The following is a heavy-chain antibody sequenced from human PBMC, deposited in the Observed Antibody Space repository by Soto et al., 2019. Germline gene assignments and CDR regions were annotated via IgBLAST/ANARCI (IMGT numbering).Heavy chain of an antibody. V-gene: IGHV4-31*03. CDR3: ARDQRYCSSASCYYYGMDA. J-gene: IGHJ6*02. CDR1: GGSISSGGYY. CDR2: IYYSGST. D-gene: IGHD2-2*01. Sequence: SETLSLTCTVSGGSISSGGYYWSWIRQHPGKGLEWIGYIYYSGSTYYNPSLKSRVTLSVDTSKNQFSLKLSSVTAADTAVYCCARDQRYCSSASCYYYGMDAWGQGTTVTVSS.